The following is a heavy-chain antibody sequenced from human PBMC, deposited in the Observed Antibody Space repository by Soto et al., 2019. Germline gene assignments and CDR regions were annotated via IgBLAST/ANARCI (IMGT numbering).Heavy chain of an antibody. CDR3: GREGQRLAQEDSNQGAGMDF. Sequence: QFQLVQSGAEVKKPGASVKVSCKASGYNFTSFGISWVRQAPGHGLEWMGWMGAHSGHTRQAQKFQGRLTMTTDAYTNTASIDLRSLTSDDTALYNCGREGQRLAQEDSNQGAGMDFWGQGKAVIAPS. V-gene: IGHV1-18*01. J-gene: IGHJ6*02. CDR1: GYNFTSFG. CDR2: MGAHSGHT. D-gene: IGHD3-9*01.